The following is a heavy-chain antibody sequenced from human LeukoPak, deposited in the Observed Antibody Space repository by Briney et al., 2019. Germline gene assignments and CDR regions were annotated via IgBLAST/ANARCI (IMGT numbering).Heavy chain of an antibody. CDR2: ISDNGRHI. J-gene: IGHJ4*02. CDR3: AACSGGSCQDY. D-gene: IGHD2-15*01. V-gene: IGHV3-21*01. CDR1: GFTFSTYS. Sequence: GGSLRLSCAASGFTFSTYSMNWVRQAPGKGLEWVSSISDNGRHIYYIESVKGRFTISRDNAKNSLYLQMNSLRAEDTAVYYCAACSGGSCQDYWGQGTLVTVSS.